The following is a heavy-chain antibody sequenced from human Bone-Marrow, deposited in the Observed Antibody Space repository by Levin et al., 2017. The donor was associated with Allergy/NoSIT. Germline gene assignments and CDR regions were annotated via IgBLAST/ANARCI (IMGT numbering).Heavy chain of an antibody. CDR3: AKDRSSGVVPRYGMDV. CDR2: ISGSGDDT. Sequence: QPGGSLRLSCTSSGFTFNTFAINWVRQAPGKGLQWVSSISGSGDDTFYAESVRGRLIVSRDKSKNMVYLQMNSLTAEDTAVYYCAKDRSSGVVPRYGMDVWGQGTTVTVSS. CDR1: GFTFNTFA. J-gene: IGHJ6*02. V-gene: IGHV3-23*01. D-gene: IGHD3-3*01.